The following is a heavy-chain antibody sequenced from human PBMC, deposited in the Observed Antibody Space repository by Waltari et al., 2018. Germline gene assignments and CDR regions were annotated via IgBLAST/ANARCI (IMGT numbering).Heavy chain of an antibody. CDR3: ARSRGMTYLDF. Sequence: QITLKESGPTVVKPTETLTLTSNSSAFSPSRSGLTVSWIRQPPGKALAWLAVIYWDDATRYSPFLRTRLTITKDTSKNSVVLTLANMDPGDTAAYFCARSRGMTYLDFWGQGILVTVSS. CDR1: AFSPSRSGLT. V-gene: IGHV2-5*02. D-gene: IGHD3-10*01. CDR2: IYWDDAT. J-gene: IGHJ4*02.